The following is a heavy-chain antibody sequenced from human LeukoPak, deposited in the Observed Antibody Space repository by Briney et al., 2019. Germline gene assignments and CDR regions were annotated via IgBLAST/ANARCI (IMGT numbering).Heavy chain of an antibody. Sequence: PSETLSLTCTVSGGSISTSTYYWGWIRQPPGKGLEWIGSISYSGSTYYNPSLKSRVTISVDTSKNQFSLKLTSVTAADTAVYYCARGNSVYGGYDYWGQGTLVTVSS. D-gene: IGHD5-12*01. V-gene: IGHV4-39*07. J-gene: IGHJ4*02. CDR3: ARGNSVYGGYDY. CDR2: ISYSGST. CDR1: GGSISTSTYY.